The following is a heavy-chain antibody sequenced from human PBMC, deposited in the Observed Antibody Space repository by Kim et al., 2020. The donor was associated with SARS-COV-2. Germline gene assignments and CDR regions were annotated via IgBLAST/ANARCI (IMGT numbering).Heavy chain of an antibody. J-gene: IGHJ4*02. V-gene: IGHV3-9*01. CDR3: AKGRDSSLTVGVNCDY. D-gene: IGHD6-13*01. Sequence: GGSLRLSCAASGFTFDDYAMHWVRQAPGKGLEWVAGIRWNSGKLGYADSVKGRFTISRDNAKNSLYLQMDSLRAEDTALYYCAKGRDSSLTVGVNCDYWGQGSLVTVSS. CDR2: IRWNSGKL. CDR1: GFTFDDYA.